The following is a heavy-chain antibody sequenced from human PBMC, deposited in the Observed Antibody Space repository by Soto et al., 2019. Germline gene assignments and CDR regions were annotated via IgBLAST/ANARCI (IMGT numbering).Heavy chain of an antibody. CDR2: INSDGSST. V-gene: IGHV3-74*01. Sequence: CVRQAPGKGLVWVSRINSDGSSTSYADSVKGRFTISRDNAKNTLYLQMNSLRAEDTAVYYCARDEYLVGATVKNWFDPWGQGTLVTVSS. D-gene: IGHD1-26*01. J-gene: IGHJ5*02. CDR3: ARDEYLVGATVKNWFDP.